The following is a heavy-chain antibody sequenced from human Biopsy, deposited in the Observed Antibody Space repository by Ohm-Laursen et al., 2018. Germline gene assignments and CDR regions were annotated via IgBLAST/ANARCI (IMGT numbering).Heavy chain of an antibody. CDR3: ARLTGDPSY. CDR2: ISKGGDT. J-gene: IGHJ4*02. CDR1: GGSIKSYY. Sequence: SDTLSLTCTVSGGSIKSYYWNWIRQSPGKGLEWIGFISKGGDTTYNPSLRGRVAISVDTSKNQFSLKVISVTAADTAVYYCARLTGDPSYWGQGILVTVSS. D-gene: IGHD7-27*01. V-gene: IGHV4-59*07.